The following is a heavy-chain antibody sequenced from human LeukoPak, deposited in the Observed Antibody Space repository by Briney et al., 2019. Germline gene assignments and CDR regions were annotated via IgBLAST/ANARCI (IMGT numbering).Heavy chain of an antibody. CDR1: GGXISSSSYY. CDR2: IYYSGST. Sequence: SETLSLTCTVSGGXISSSSYYWGWIRQPPGKGLEWIGSIYYSGSTYYNPSLKSRVTISVDTSKNQFSLRVSSMTAADTAVYFCARNADVTVASVTFDYWGQGTLVTVPS. D-gene: IGHD6-19*01. V-gene: IGHV4-39*01. CDR3: ARNADVTVASVTFDY. J-gene: IGHJ4*02.